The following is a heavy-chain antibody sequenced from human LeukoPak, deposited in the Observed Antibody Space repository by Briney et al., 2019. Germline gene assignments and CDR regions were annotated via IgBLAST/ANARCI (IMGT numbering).Heavy chain of an antibody. V-gene: IGHV4-59*01. CDR3: ARERYDHFDY. D-gene: IGHD1-14*01. J-gene: IGHJ4*02. CDR2: IYYSGST. CDR1: GGSISSYY. Sequence: PSETLSLTCTVSGGSISSYYWSWIRQPPGKGLEWIGYIYYSGSTNYNPSLKSRVTISVDMSKNQFSLKLSSVTAADTAVYYCARERYDHFDYWGQGTLVTVSS.